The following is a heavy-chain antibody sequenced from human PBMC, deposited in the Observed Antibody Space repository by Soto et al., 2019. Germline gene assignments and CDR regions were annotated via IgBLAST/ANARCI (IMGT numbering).Heavy chain of an antibody. J-gene: IGHJ6*02. CDR1: GFTFSSYG. CDR3: ERDGVWYYGMYV. Sequence: QVQLVESGGGVVQPGRSLRLSCAASGFTFSSYGMHWVRQAPGKGLEWVAVIWYDGSNKYYADSVKGRFTISRDNSKHTLDLQMSSMSAEATAGYYCERDGVWYYGMYVWGHGTTVTVSS. V-gene: IGHV3-33*01. D-gene: IGHD3-16*01. CDR2: IWYDGSNK.